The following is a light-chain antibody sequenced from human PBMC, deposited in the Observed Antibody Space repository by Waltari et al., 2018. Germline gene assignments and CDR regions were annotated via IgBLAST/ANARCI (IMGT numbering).Light chain of an antibody. V-gene: IGKV3-11*01. CDR3: QQHSNWPPSIT. J-gene: IGKJ5*01. CDR2: DAS. CDR1: QSVATS. Sequence: EVVLTQSPAALSLSPGERASLPCRASQSVATSLAWYQQTPGQAPRLVIYDASKRATGIPPRFSGSGSGTDFTLTISSLEPEDFTVYYCQQHSNWPPSITFGQGTRLE.